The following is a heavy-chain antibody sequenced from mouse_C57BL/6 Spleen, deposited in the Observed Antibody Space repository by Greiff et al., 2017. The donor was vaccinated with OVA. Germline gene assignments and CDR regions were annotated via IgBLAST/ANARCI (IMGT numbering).Heavy chain of an antibody. Sequence: EVKLQQSGPELVKPGASVKISCKASGYTFTDYYMNWVKQSHGKSLEWIGDINPNNGGTSYNQKFKGKATLTVDKSSSTAYMELRSLTSEDSAVYYCARLIYYDYDGYAMDYWGQGTSVTVSS. CDR1: GYTFTDYY. D-gene: IGHD2-4*01. CDR3: ARLIYYDYDGYAMDY. J-gene: IGHJ4*01. CDR2: INPNNGGT. V-gene: IGHV1-26*01.